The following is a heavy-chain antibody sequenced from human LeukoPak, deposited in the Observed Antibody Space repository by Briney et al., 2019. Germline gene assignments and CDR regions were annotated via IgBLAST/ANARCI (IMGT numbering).Heavy chain of an antibody. J-gene: IGHJ5*02. CDR1: GGSLSSYY. V-gene: IGHV4-59*01. Sequence: SETLSLTCTVSGGSLSSYYWSWIRQPPGKGLEWIGYIYYSGSTNYNPSLKSRVTISVDTSKNQFSLKLSSVTAADTAVYYCARDGCSGGSCYSWFDPWGQGTLVTVSS. D-gene: IGHD2-15*01. CDR3: ARDGCSGGSCYSWFDP. CDR2: IYYSGST.